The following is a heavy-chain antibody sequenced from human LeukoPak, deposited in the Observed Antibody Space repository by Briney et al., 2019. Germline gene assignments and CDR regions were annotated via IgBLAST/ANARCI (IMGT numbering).Heavy chain of an antibody. CDR1: GFTVSGNY. CDR3: ARVIAVFGEYFDY. D-gene: IGHD6-19*01. Sequence: PGGSLRLSCAASGFTVSGNYMSWVRQAPGKGLEWVSVIYAYGSTYYADSVKGRFTISRDNSNNMLYLQMNSLRAEDTAVYFCARVIAVFGEYFDYWGQGTLVTVSS. J-gene: IGHJ4*02. V-gene: IGHV3-66*01. CDR2: IYAYGST.